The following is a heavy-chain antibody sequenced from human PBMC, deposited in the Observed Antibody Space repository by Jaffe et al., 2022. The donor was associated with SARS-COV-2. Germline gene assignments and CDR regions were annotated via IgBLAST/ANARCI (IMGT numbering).Heavy chain of an antibody. D-gene: IGHD5-12*01. CDR1: GFTFSSYG. Sequence: QVQLVESGGGVVQPGRSLRLSCAASGFTFSSYGMHWVRQAPGKGLEWVAVISYDGSNKYYADSVKGRFTISRDNSKNTLYLQMNSLRAEDTAVYYCAKDRRMATRTYYFDYWGQGTLVTVSS. J-gene: IGHJ4*02. V-gene: IGHV3-30*18. CDR3: AKDRRMATRTYYFDY. CDR2: ISYDGSNK.